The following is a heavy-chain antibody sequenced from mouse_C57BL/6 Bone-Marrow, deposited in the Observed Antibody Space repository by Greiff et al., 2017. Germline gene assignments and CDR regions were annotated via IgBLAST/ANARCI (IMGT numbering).Heavy chain of an antibody. V-gene: IGHV5-4*03. CDR1: GFTFSSYA. J-gene: IGHJ4*01. CDR3: ARVRLYYYAMDY. CDR2: LSDGGSYT. Sequence: EVMLVESGGGLVKPGGSLKLSCAASGFTFSSYAMSWVRQTPEKRLEWVATLSDGGSYTYYPDNVKGRFTISRDNAKNNLYLQMSHLKSEDTAMYYCARVRLYYYAMDYWGQGTSVTVSS.